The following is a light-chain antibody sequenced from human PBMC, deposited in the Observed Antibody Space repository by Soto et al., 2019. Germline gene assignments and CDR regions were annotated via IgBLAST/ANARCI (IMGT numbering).Light chain of an antibody. CDR3: QSYDRRLSGAEV. CDR2: GDS. Sequence: QSVLTQPPSVSGAPGQRVTISCTGSSCNIGAGNYVPWYQQLPGAAPKLLIYGDSNRPSGVPDRFSGSKSGTSDSLAITGSKADDEAEYYCQSYDRRLSGAEVFGTGTKVTVL. V-gene: IGLV1-40*01. CDR1: SCNIGAGNY. J-gene: IGLJ1*01.